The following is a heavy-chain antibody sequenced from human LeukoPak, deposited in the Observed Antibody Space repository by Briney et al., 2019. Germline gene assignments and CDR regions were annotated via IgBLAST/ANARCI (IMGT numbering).Heavy chain of an antibody. CDR2: IYYTGST. J-gene: IGHJ4*02. V-gene: IGHV4-61*08. D-gene: IGHD3-22*01. CDR1: GGSISSGGYY. Sequence: PSETLSLTCTVSGGSISSGGYYWSWIRQHPGKGLEWIGYIYYTGSTNYNPSLKSRVTISADTSKNQFSLRLSSVTAADTAVYYCARDEYYYDSRGYSYYFDYWGQGTLVTVSS. CDR3: ARDEYYYDSRGYSYYFDY.